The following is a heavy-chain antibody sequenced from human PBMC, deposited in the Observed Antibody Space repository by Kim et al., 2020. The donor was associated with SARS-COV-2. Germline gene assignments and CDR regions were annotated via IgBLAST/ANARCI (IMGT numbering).Heavy chain of an antibody. CDR3: ARGWLRPFDY. Sequence: TGYAQKFQDRVTMSRNTSTSTDYMELSSLRSEDTAVYYCARGWLRPFDYWGQGTLVTVSS. D-gene: IGHD5-12*01. V-gene: IGHV1-8*01. J-gene: IGHJ4*02. CDR2: T.